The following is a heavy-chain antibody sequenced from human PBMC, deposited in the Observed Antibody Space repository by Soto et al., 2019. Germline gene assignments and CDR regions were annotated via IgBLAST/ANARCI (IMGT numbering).Heavy chain of an antibody. D-gene: IGHD2-2*01. CDR3: AKVCKVYQLLPYYFDY. CDR1: GFTFSSYA. V-gene: IGHV3-23*01. CDR2: ISGSGGST. J-gene: IGHJ4*02. Sequence: EVQLLESGGGLVQPGGSLGLSCAASGFTFSSYAMSWVRQAPGKGVEWVAAISGSGGSTYYADSVKGRFTISRDNSKNTLYLQMNRLRAEDTAVYYCAKVCKVYQLLPYYFDYWGQGTLVTVSS.